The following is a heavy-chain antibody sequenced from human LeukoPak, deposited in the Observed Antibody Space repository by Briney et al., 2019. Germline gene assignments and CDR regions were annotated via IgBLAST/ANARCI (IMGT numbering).Heavy chain of an antibody. D-gene: IGHD4-17*01. Sequence: QPGGSLRLSCAASGFTFSSYSMNWVRQAPGKGLEWVSRINSDGSSTSYADSVKGRFTISRDNAKNTLYLQMNSLRAEDTAVYYCARGNIVYDYGNYYYGMDVWGQGTTVTVSS. CDR2: INSDGSST. V-gene: IGHV3-74*01. CDR1: GFTFSSYS. CDR3: ARGNIVYDYGNYYYGMDV. J-gene: IGHJ6*02.